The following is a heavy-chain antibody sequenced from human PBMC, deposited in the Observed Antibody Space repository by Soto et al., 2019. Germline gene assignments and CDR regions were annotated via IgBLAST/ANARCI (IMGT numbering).Heavy chain of an antibody. V-gene: IGHV3-33*01. CDR2: IWYDGSNK. D-gene: IGHD6-13*01. CDR3: ARSAPTRIAAAGTWGRNWFDP. Sequence: QVQLVESGGGVVQPGRSLRLSCAASGFTFSSYGMHWVRQAPGKGLEWVAVIWYDGSNKYYADSVKGRFTISRDNSKNTLYLQMNSLRAEDTAVYYCARSAPTRIAAAGTWGRNWFDPWGQGTLVTVSS. CDR1: GFTFSSYG. J-gene: IGHJ5*02.